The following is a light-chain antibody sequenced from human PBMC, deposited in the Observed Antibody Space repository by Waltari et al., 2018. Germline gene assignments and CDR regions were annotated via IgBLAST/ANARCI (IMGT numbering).Light chain of an antibody. V-gene: IGKV3-15*01. CDR1: QSVSSN. CDR3: QQYNDWPPLT. Sequence: ETVMTQSPATLSVYPGDRATLSCSASQSVSSNLACYQQTPGQPPRLLIYGASTRATGIPARFSGSVSGTEFTLTISSLQSEDFAVYYCQQYNDWPPLTFGGGTKVEIK. CDR2: GAS. J-gene: IGKJ4*01.